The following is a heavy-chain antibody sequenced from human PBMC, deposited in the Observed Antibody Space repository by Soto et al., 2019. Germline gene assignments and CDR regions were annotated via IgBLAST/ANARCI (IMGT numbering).Heavy chain of an antibody. D-gene: IGHD3-16*01. Sequence: VQLLESGGGLVQPGGSLRLSCAASGFTFSNYAMSWVRQAPGKGLEWLSAISGSGGSTYYADPVKGRFTISRDNSKYTLYLQMNSLRAEDTAIYYCARSSSGDYVIGYFDYWGQGTLVTVSS. J-gene: IGHJ4*02. V-gene: IGHV3-23*01. CDR3: ARSSSGDYVIGYFDY. CDR1: GFTFSNYA. CDR2: ISGSGGST.